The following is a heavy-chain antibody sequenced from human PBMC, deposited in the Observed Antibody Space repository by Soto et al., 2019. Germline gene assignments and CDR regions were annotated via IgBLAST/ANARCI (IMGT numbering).Heavy chain of an antibody. D-gene: IGHD1-1*01. V-gene: IGHV3-9*01. CDR3: AKDASITTTYLAH. CDR1: GFPFDDYA. Sequence: GGSLRLSCAASGFPFDDYALHWARQAPGKGLEWVSSISWNSGNIDYADSVKGRFTVSRDNAKNSLYLHMSSLRSEDTALYYCAKDASITTTYLAHWGQGTLVTVSS. CDR2: ISWNSGNI. J-gene: IGHJ4*02.